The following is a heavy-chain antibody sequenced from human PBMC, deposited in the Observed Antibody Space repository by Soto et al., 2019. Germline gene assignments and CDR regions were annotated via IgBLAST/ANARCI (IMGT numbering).Heavy chain of an antibody. J-gene: IGHJ4*02. CDR1: GYSFTSYW. CDR2: IDPSDSYT. D-gene: IGHD6-19*01. CDR3: ARHRSSIAVAGKPLDY. V-gene: IGHV5-10-1*01. Sequence: GESLKISCKGSGYSFTSYWISWVRQMPGKGLEWMGRIDPSDSYTNYSPSFQGHVTISADKSISTAYLQWSSLKASDTAMYYCARHRSSIAVAGKPLDYWGQGTLVTVPQ.